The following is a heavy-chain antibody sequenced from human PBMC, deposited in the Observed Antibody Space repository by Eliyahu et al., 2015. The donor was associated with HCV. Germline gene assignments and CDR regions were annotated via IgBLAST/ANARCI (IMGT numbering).Heavy chain of an antibody. CDR2: ISTDVYKT. D-gene: IGHD3-3*01. V-gene: IGHV3-74*01. Sequence: EVQLVESGGDLVQPGGSLRLXCAASGFTFGSYWMHWVRQAPGKGLVWVSLISTDVYKTYYADSVRGRFTISRDNAKNTVYLQMNGLRAEDTAVYYCVRGALNWRGTDYWGQGTLVTVSS. CDR1: GFTFGSYW. J-gene: IGHJ4*02. CDR3: VRGALNWRGTDY.